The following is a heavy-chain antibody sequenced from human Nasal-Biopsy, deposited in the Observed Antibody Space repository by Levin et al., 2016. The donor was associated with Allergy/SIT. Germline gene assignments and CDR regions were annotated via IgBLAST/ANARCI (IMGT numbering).Heavy chain of an antibody. J-gene: IGHJ6*02. CDR2: IRYDGSTI. V-gene: IGHV3-30*02. CDR3: AKGGYCSDTSCYMKRAVDV. CDR1: GFIFSRYG. D-gene: IGHD2-2*02. Sequence: GGSLRLSCAASGFIFSRYGMHWVRQAPGKGLEWVAYIRYDGSTIYYGDSVKGRFTISRDNSKNTLYLQMNSLRAEDTAVYYCAKGGYCSDTSCYMKRAVDVWGQGTTVTVSS.